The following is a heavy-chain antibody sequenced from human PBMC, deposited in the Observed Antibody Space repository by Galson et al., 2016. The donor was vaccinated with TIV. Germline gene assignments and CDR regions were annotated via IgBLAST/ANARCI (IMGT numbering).Heavy chain of an antibody. CDR3: ARHDSSAFSNWYFNL. D-gene: IGHD3-22*01. Sequence: QSGAEVKKTGESLKISCRGSGYPFSGYYIGRVRQVPGKGLEWMGIVYPGNSHTVYSPSFEGQVTISADKSTSTAYLQWSSLKASDTAMYYCARHDSSAFSNWYFNLWGRGTLVTVSS. CDR1: GYPFSGYY. V-gene: IGHV5-51*01. J-gene: IGHJ2*01. CDR2: VYPGNSHT.